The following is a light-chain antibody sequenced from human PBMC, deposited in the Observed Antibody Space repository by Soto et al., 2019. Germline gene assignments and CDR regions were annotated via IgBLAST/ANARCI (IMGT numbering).Light chain of an antibody. CDR1: QSVTSSY. Sequence: EIVLTQSPGTLSLSPGERATLSCRASQSVTSSYLAWYQQKPGQAPRLLIYGASSRATGIPDRFSGSGSGTDFTLTISSLQSEDFTVYYCQQYNKWPLTFGQGTKVEIK. CDR2: GAS. CDR3: QQYNKWPLT. V-gene: IGKV3-20*01. J-gene: IGKJ1*01.